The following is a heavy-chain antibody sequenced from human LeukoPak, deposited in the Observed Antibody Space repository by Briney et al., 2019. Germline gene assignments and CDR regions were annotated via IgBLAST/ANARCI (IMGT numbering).Heavy chain of an antibody. CDR2: MNPNSGNT. CDR1: GYTFTSYD. J-gene: IGHJ4*02. Sequence: ASVKVSCKASGYTFTSYDINWVRQATGQGLEWMGWMNPNSGNTGYAQKFQGRVTMTRNTSISTAYMGLSSLRSEDTAVYYCARGRMGMITFGGVIVIPPVEDWGQGTLVTVSS. V-gene: IGHV1-8*01. D-gene: IGHD3-16*02. CDR3: ARGRMGMITFGGVIVIPPVED.